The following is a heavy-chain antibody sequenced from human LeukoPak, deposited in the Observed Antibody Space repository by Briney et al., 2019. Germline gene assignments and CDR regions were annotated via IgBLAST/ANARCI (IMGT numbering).Heavy chain of an antibody. J-gene: IGHJ4*02. CDR2: INPNSGGT. D-gene: IGHD2-2*01. Sequence: ASVKVSCKASGYTFTGYYMHWVRQAPGQGLEWMGWINPNSGGTNYAQKFQGRVTMTRDTSISTAYMELSRLRSDDTAVYYCARVGGYCSSTSCSRTGNDYWGQGTLVTVSS. V-gene: IGHV1-2*02. CDR1: GYTFTGYY. CDR3: ARVGGYCSSTSCSRTGNDY.